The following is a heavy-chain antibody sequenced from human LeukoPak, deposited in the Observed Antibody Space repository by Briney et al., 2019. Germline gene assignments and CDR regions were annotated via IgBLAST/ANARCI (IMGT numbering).Heavy chain of an antibody. CDR1: GGSISSSSYY. D-gene: IGHD4-23*01. CDR3: ARVHYIAPNMEDYGGNSALDY. V-gene: IGHV4-39*01. J-gene: IGHJ4*02. Sequence: SETLSLTCTVSGGSISSSSYYWGWIRQPPGKGLEWIGSIYYSGSTYYNPSLKSRVTISVDTSKNQFSLKLSSVTAADTAVYYCARVHYIAPNMEDYGGNSALDYWGQGTLVTVSS. CDR2: IYYSGST.